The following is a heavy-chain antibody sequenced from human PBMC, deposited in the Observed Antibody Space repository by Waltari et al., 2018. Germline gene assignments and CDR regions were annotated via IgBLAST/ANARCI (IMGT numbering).Heavy chain of an antibody. V-gene: IGHV4-31*01. CDR2: IYYSGST. Sequence: QVQLQESGPGLVKPSQTLSLTCTVSGGSISSGGYYWSWTRQHPGKGLEWIGYIYYSGSTYYNPSLKSLVTISVDTSKNQFSLKLSSVTAADTAVYYCARSRPDYGDYGSFDYWGQGTLVTVSS. CDR1: GGSISSGGYY. D-gene: IGHD4-17*01. CDR3: ARSRPDYGDYGSFDY. J-gene: IGHJ4*02.